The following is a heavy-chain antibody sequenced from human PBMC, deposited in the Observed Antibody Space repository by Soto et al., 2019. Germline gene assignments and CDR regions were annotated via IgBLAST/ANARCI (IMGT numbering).Heavy chain of an antibody. D-gene: IGHD6-19*01. V-gene: IGHV1-18*01. Sequence: QVQLVQSGAEVKKPGASVKVSCKASGYTFTSYGISWVRQAPGQGLEWMGWISAYNGNTNYAQKLQGRVTMTTDTSTSKGYMELRSLRYDDTAVYYCARAGIAVAGTETGDYWGQGTLVTVSS. CDR3: ARAGIAVAGTETGDY. J-gene: IGHJ4*02. CDR1: GYTFTSYG. CDR2: ISAYNGNT.